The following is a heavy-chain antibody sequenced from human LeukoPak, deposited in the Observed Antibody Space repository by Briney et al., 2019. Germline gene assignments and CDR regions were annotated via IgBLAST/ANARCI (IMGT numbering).Heavy chain of an antibody. V-gene: IGHV1-8*03. D-gene: IGHD1-26*01. CDR3: ARYSGSYYYFDY. CDR1: GYTFTSYD. Sequence: ASVKVSCKASGYTFTSYDINWVRQATGQGLEWMGWMNPNSGNTGYAQKFQGRVTITRNTSISTAYMELSSLRSEDTAVYYCARYSGSYYYFDYWGQGTLVTLSS. CDR2: MNPNSGNT. J-gene: IGHJ4*02.